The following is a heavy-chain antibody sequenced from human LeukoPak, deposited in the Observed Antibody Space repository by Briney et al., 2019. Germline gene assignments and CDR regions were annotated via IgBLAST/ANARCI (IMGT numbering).Heavy chain of an antibody. CDR1: GGSISSYY. Sequence: PSETLSLTCTVSGGSISSYYRSWIRQPPGNGLEWIGYIYYSGSTNYNPSLKSRVTISVDTSKNQFSLKLSSVTAADTAVYYCARLGEDSSGWYHAFDIWGQGTMVTVSS. V-gene: IGHV4-59*08. CDR3: ARLGEDSSGWYHAFDI. CDR2: IYYSGST. D-gene: IGHD6-19*01. J-gene: IGHJ3*02.